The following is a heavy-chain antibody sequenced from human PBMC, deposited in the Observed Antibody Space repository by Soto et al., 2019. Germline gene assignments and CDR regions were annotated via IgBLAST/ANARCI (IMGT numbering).Heavy chain of an antibody. CDR1: GFTFSSYS. V-gene: IGHV3-21*01. J-gene: IGHJ3*02. Sequence: PGGSLRLSCAASGFTFSSYSMNWVRQAPGKGLEWVSSISSSSSYIYYADSVKGRFTISRDNAKNSLYLQMNSLRAEDTAVYYCARARSSGWFARAFDIWGQGTMVTVSS. CDR3: ARARSSGWFARAFDI. CDR2: ISSSSSYI. D-gene: IGHD6-19*01.